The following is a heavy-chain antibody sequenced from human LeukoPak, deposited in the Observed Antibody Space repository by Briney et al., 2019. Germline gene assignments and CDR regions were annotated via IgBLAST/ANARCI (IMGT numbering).Heavy chain of an antibody. CDR3: ARDGQQLSPPEFDY. CDR2: ISSSSSYI. J-gene: IGHJ4*02. Sequence: PGGSLRPSCAASGFTFSSYSMNWVRQAPGKRLEWVSSISSSSSYIYYADSVKGRFTISRDNAKNSLYLQMNSLRAEDTAVYYCARDGQQLSPPEFDYWGQGTLVTVS. V-gene: IGHV3-21*01. D-gene: IGHD5-18*01. CDR1: GFTFSSYS.